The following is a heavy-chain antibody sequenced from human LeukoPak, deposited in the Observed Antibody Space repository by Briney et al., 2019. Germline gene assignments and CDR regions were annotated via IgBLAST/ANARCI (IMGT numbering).Heavy chain of an antibody. Sequence: PGRSLRLSCAASGFTFDDYAMHWVRQAPGKGLEWVSGISWNSGSIGYADSMKGRFTISRDNSKNTLYLQMNSLRDEDTALYYCARDSITTGGTVYNWFDPWGQGTLVTVSS. CDR2: ISWNSGSI. V-gene: IGHV3-9*01. J-gene: IGHJ5*02. CDR3: ARDSITTGGTVYNWFDP. D-gene: IGHD1-14*01. CDR1: GFTFDDYA.